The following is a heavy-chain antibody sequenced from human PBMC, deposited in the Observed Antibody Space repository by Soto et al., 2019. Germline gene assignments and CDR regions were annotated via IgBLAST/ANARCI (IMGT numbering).Heavy chain of an antibody. V-gene: IGHV4-4*02. CDR2: IYHSGST. Sequence: SETLSLTCAVSGGSISSSNWWSWVRQPPGKGLEWIGEIYHSGSTNYNPSLKSRVTISVDKSKNQFSLKLSSVTAADTAVYYCARRTYYDFWSGYSSRDYYYYGMDVWGQGTTVTAP. CDR1: GGSISSSNW. J-gene: IGHJ6*02. CDR3: ARRTYYDFWSGYSSRDYYYYGMDV. D-gene: IGHD3-3*01.